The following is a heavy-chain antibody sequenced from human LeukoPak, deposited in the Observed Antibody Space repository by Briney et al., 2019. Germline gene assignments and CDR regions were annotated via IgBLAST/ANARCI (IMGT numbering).Heavy chain of an antibody. D-gene: IGHD3-9*01. CDR1: GFTFSTYG. CDR3: AKDQGTTGSYDY. CDR2: IQKGGSYE. V-gene: IGHV3-30*02. J-gene: IGHJ4*02. Sequence: PGGSLRLSCAASGFTFSTYGMDWVRQAPGQGLEWVAFIQKGGSYEYYADSAKGRFTISRDNSKNTLYLEMNNLRTEDTAVYYCAKDQGTTGSYDYWGQGTLVTVSS.